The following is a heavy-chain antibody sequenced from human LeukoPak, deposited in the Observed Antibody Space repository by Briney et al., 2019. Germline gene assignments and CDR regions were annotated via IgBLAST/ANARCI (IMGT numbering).Heavy chain of an antibody. D-gene: IGHD3-22*01. V-gene: IGHV3-23*01. CDR2: ISGSGGST. Sequence: GGSLRLSCAASGFTFSSYAMSWVRQAPGKGLEWVSAISGSGGSTYYADSVKGRFTISRDNSKNTLYLQMNSLRAEDKAVYYCAKAHYYDSSGYYAPNAFDIWGQGTMVTVSS. CDR1: GFTFSSYA. J-gene: IGHJ3*02. CDR3: AKAHYYDSSGYYAPNAFDI.